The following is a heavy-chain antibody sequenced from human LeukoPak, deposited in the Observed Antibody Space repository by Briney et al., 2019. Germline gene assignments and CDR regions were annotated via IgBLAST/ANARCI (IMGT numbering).Heavy chain of an antibody. CDR2: IKQDGSEK. D-gene: IGHD5-18*01. CDR1: GFTFSSYW. CDR3: ARDHGYSYGYGDAFDI. V-gene: IGHV3-7*01. J-gene: IGHJ3*02. Sequence: PGGSLRFSCAASGFTFSSYWMSWVRQAPGKGLEWVANIKQDGSEKYYVDSVKGRFTISRDNAKNSLCLQMNSLRAEDTAVYYCARDHGYSYGYGDAFDIWGQGTMVTVSS.